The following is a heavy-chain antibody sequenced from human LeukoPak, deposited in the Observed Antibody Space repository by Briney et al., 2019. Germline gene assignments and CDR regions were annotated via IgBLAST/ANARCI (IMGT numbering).Heavy chain of an antibody. CDR2: MSPDGNKK. J-gene: IGHJ4*02. CDR3: AKVLSPAMVVIPFDY. V-gene: IGHV3-30-3*01. Sequence: GGSLRLSCAASGFTFSDYNMHWVRQAPGKGLDWVALMSPDGNKKYYADSVKGRFTISRDNSKNTVDLQLNSLRAEDTAVYYCAKVLSPAMVVIPFDYWGQGTLVTVSS. D-gene: IGHD4-23*01. CDR1: GFTFSDYN.